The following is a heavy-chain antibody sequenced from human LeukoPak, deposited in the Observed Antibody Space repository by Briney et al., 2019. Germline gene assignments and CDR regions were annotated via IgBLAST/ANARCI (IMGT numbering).Heavy chain of an antibody. CDR3: ARSWNFGRAVEAFDI. J-gene: IGHJ3*02. Sequence: PSETLSLTCAASGYSISSGYYWGWIRQPPGKGLEWIGSMHCGGSTSYNPSLESRVTISIDTSMNQFSLRLSSVTAADTTDTAVYYCARSWNFGRAVEAFDIWGQGIMVTVSS. CDR1: GYSISSGYY. CDR2: MHCGGST. D-gene: IGHD1-1*01. V-gene: IGHV4-38-2*01.